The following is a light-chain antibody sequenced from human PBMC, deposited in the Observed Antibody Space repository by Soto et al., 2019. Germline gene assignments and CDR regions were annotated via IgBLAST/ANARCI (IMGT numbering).Light chain of an antibody. Sequence: QSVLTQPPSASGTPGQRVTISCSGSSSNIGSHTVHWFRQVPGTAPKLLIYTNIQRPSGVPDRFSGAKSGTSVSLAISGLQSEDEADYYGAAWDDSLNGVVFGGGTKLTVL. CDR3: AAWDDSLNGVV. J-gene: IGLJ2*01. CDR2: TNI. CDR1: SSNIGSHT. V-gene: IGLV1-44*01.